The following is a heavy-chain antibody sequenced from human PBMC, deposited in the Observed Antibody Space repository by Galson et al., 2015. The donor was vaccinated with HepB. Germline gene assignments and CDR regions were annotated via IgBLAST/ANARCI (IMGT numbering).Heavy chain of an antibody. CDR3: AIQGVNAHPEDY. D-gene: IGHD1-1*01. CDR2: IDPSDSYT. J-gene: IGHJ4*02. Sequence: QSGAEGKKPGESLRISCKGSGYSLTSYWISWVRQMPGKGLEWMGRIDPSDSYTNYSPSFRGHVTISADKSINTAYLQWSSLEASDTAMYYCAIQGVNAHPEDYWGQGTLVTVSS. V-gene: IGHV5-10-1*01. CDR1: GYSLTSYW.